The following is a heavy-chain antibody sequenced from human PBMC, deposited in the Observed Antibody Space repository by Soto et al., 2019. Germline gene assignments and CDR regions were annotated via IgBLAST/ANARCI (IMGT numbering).Heavy chain of an antibody. CDR1: GFTFSSYA. Sequence: QVQLVESGGGVVQPGRSLRLSCAASGFTFSSYAMHWVRQAPGKGLEWVAVISYDGSNKYYADSVKGRFTISRDNSKNTLYLQMNSLRAEETAVYYCARGESNCSGGSCYSFSYYYYGMDVWGQGTTVTVSS. J-gene: IGHJ6*02. CDR3: ARGESNCSGGSCYSFSYYYYGMDV. D-gene: IGHD2-15*01. CDR2: ISYDGSNK. V-gene: IGHV3-30-3*01.